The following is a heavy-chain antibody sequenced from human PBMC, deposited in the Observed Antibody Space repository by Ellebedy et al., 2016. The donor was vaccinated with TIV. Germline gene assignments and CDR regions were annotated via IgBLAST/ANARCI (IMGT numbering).Heavy chain of an antibody. CDR2: IYDSGST. J-gene: IGHJ4*02. CDR1: GASVSSGY. Sequence: GSLRLXCTVSGASVSSGYWSWIRQPPGKGLQWIGYIYDSGSTNYNPSLKSRVTISVDTSKNHFSLMMRSMTAADTAVYYCARALDYTADFDYWGQGTLGTVSS. V-gene: IGHV4-59*02. D-gene: IGHD4-11*01. CDR3: ARALDYTADFDY.